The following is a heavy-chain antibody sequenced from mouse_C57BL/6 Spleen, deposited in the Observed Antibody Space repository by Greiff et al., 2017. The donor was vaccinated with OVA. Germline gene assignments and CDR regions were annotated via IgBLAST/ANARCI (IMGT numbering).Heavy chain of an antibody. D-gene: IGHD2-4*01. Sequence: EVKLQQSGPELVKPGASVKISCKASGYTFTDYYMNWVKQSHGKSLEWIGDINPNNGGTSYNQKFKGKATLTVDKSSSTAYMELRSLTSEDSAVYYCAGYDYDEGTWFAYWGQGTLVTVSA. V-gene: IGHV1-26*01. CDR2: INPNNGGT. CDR3: AGYDYDEGTWFAY. CDR1: GYTFTDYY. J-gene: IGHJ3*01.